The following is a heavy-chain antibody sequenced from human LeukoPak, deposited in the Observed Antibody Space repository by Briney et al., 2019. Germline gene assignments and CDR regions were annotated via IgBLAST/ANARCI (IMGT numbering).Heavy chain of an antibody. CDR3: ASLLNSYGQYYFDY. CDR1: GGSISSSSYY. D-gene: IGHD5-18*01. Sequence: SETLSLTCTVSGGSISSSSYYWVWIRQPPEKGLEWIGSIYYSGSTYYNPSLKSRVTISVDTSKNQFSRKLSSVTAADTAVYYCASLLNSYGQYYFDYWGQGTLVTVSS. J-gene: IGHJ4*02. V-gene: IGHV4-39*01. CDR2: IYYSGST.